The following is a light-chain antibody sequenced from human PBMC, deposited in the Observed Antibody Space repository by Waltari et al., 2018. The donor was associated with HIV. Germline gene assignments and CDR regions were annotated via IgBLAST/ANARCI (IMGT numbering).Light chain of an antibody. V-gene: IGLV1-51*02. Sequence: QSILTQPPSVSAAPGQKVTISCSGNHSNIGNNYVAWYQQFPGTAPKFLIYENSKRPSGIPDRFSGSKSGTSATLGITGLQAGDEADYYCQVWDSSNDHVVFGGGTKLTVL. CDR3: QVWDSSNDHVV. CDR1: HSNIGNNY. J-gene: IGLJ2*01. CDR2: ENS.